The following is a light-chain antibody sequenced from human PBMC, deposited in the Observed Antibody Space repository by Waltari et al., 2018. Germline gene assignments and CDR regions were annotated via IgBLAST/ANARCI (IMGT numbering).Light chain of an antibody. V-gene: IGKV3-20*01. CDR3: HQYGSSPT. Sequence: IMLTQSPGTLSLSPGERATLSYRASQSVSNNYLAWYQQKPGQAPRLLMSRASSRAAGIPDRFSGTGSGTDFTLTISRLVPEDSAVYYCHQYGSSPTFGGGTKVEIK. CDR2: RAS. J-gene: IGKJ4*01. CDR1: QSVSNNY.